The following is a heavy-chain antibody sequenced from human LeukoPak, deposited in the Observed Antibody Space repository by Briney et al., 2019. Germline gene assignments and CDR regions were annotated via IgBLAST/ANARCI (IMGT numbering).Heavy chain of an antibody. Sequence: PSETLSLTCTVSGGSISSSSYYWGWIRQPPGKGLEWIGSIYYSGSTYYNPSLKSRVTISVDTSKNQFSLKLSSVTAADTAVYYCARTLYYYGSGSYFYSDYWGQGTLVTVSS. CDR1: GGSISSSSYY. J-gene: IGHJ4*02. V-gene: IGHV4-39*07. CDR2: IYYSGST. CDR3: ARTLYYYGSGSYFYSDY. D-gene: IGHD3-10*01.